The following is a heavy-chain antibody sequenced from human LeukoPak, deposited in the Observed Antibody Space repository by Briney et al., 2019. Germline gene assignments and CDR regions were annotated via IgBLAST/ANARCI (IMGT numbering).Heavy chain of an antibody. J-gene: IGHJ4*02. V-gene: IGHV3-7*05. CDR1: GFTFSNYW. D-gene: IGHD4-17*01. CDR2: INQDGSEK. CDR3: ARYNGDYAFDY. Sequence: GGSLRLSCAASGFTFSNYWMNWVRQAPGKGLEWVANINQDGSEKYYVDSVKGRFTISRDNAKNSLYLQMNSLRAEDTAVYYCARYNGDYAFDYWGRGTLVTVSS.